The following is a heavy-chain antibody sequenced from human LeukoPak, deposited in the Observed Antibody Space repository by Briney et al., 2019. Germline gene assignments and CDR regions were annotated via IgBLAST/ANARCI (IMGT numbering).Heavy chain of an antibody. J-gene: IGHJ3*02. CDR3: AREMPAADGSDAFDI. CDR1: GGSISSSSYY. D-gene: IGHD6-13*01. V-gene: IGHV4-39*07. Sequence: SETLYLTCTVSGGSISSSSYYWGWIRQPPGKGLEWIGSIYYSGSTYYNPSLKSRVTISVDTSKNQFSLKLSSVTAADTAVYYCAREMPAADGSDAFDIWGQGTMVTVSS. CDR2: IYYSGST.